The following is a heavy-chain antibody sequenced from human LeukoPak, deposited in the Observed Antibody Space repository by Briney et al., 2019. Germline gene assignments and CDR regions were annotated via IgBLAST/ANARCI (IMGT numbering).Heavy chain of an antibody. D-gene: IGHD1-26*01. CDR1: GFTFSSYA. Sequence: GGSLRLSCSASGFTFSSYAMSWVRQAPGKGLEWVSAIRGSGGSTCYADSVKGRFTISRDNSKNTLYLQMNSLRAEDTAVYYCATYRMEYYFDYWGQGTLVTVSS. CDR3: ATYRMEYYFDY. J-gene: IGHJ4*02. CDR2: IRGSGGST. V-gene: IGHV3-23*01.